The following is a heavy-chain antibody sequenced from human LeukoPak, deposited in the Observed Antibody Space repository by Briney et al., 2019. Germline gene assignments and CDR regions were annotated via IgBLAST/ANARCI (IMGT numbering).Heavy chain of an antibody. V-gene: IGHV4-59*08. CDR1: GGSISSYY. CDR2: IYYSGST. CDR3: ARHPRKGGSSWWLDY. D-gene: IGHD6-13*01. Sequence: SETLSLTCTVSGGSISSYYWSRIRQPPGKGLEWIGYIYYSGSTNYNPSLKSRVTISVDTSKNQFSLKLSSVTAADTAVYYCARHPRKGGSSWWLDYWGQGTLVTVSS. J-gene: IGHJ4*02.